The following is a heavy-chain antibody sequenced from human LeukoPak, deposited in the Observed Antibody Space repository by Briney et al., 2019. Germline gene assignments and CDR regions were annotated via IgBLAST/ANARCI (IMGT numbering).Heavy chain of an antibody. J-gene: IGHJ1*01. Sequence: GGSLRLSCAASGFTFSSYGMHWVRQAPGKGLEWVAVISYDGSNKYYADSVKGRFTISRDNSKNTLYLQMNSLRAEDTAVYYCAKDRSSGWPEYLQHWGQGTLVTVSS. D-gene: IGHD6-19*01. CDR1: GFTFSSYG. CDR2: ISYDGSNK. CDR3: AKDRSSGWPEYLQH. V-gene: IGHV3-30*18.